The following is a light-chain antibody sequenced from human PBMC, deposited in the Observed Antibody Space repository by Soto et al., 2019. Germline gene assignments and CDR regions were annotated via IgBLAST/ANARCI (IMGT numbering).Light chain of an antibody. V-gene: IGKV3-20*01. CDR1: QSVSNNY. J-gene: IGKJ5*01. CDR2: GAS. Sequence: DTVLTQSPGTLSLSPGERATLSCRASQSVSNNYLAWYQHIPGQAPRLLIYGASSRATGIADRFSGSGSGTDFTLTISRREPEDFAVYYCQQYGRSLPITFGQGTRLEMK. CDR3: QQYGRSLPIT.